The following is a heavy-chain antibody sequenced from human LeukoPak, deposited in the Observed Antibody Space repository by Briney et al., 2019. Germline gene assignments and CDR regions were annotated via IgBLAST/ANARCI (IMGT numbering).Heavy chain of an antibody. CDR3: ARDLKRYQLLTEYFQH. D-gene: IGHD2-2*01. CDR1: GYTFTSYG. Sequence: GASVKVSFKASGYTFTSYGISWVRQAPGQGLEWMGWISAYNGNTNYAQKLQGRVTMTTDTSTSTAYMELRSLRSDDTAVYYCARDLKRYQLLTEYFQHWGQGTLVTVSS. J-gene: IGHJ1*01. V-gene: IGHV1-18*01. CDR2: ISAYNGNT.